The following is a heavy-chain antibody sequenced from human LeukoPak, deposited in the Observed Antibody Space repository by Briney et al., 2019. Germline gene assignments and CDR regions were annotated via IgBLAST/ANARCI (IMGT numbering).Heavy chain of an antibody. D-gene: IGHD2-15*01. Sequence: SETLSLTCTVSGGSISSYYWSWIRQPPGKGLEWLGYIYYSGSTDSNPSLKSRVTISVDTSKNQFSLKLSSVTAADTAVYYCARHVVAATRVHLYYYGMDVWGQGTTVTVSS. J-gene: IGHJ6*02. CDR3: ARHVVAATRVHLYYYGMDV. V-gene: IGHV4-59*12. CDR2: IYYSGST. CDR1: GGSISSYY.